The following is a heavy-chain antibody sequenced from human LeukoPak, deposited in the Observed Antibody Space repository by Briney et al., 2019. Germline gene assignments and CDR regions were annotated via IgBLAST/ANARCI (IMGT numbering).Heavy chain of an antibody. CDR2: IRYDGSKT. CDR3: AKHRTGGTYGDYGFDY. V-gene: IGHV3-30*02. Sequence: GGSLRLSCAASGFTFSTYGWNWVRKAPGKGLEWVASIRYDGSKTYYADSVKGRFTISRDNSKNTLYLQMNSLRAEDTAVYYCAKHRTGGTYGDYGFDYWGQGTLVPVSS. CDR1: GFTFSTYG. J-gene: IGHJ4*02. D-gene: IGHD4-17*01.